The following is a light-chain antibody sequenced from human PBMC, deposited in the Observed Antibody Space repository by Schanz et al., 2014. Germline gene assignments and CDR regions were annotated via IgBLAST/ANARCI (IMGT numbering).Light chain of an antibody. V-gene: IGKV3-20*01. CDR2: GVS. J-gene: IGKJ3*01. Sequence: EIVLTQSPGTLSLSPGERATLSCRASQSVTSSYLAWYQQKPGQAPRLLIFGVSSRATGIPDRFSGSGSGTDFTLTISRLEPEDFAMYYCQQYGRSPRFTFGPGTKVDIK. CDR3: QQYGRSPRFT. CDR1: QSVTSSY.